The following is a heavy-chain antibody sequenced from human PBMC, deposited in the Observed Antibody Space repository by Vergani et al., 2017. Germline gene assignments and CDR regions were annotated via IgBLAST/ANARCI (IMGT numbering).Heavy chain of an antibody. D-gene: IGHD3-10*01. CDR2: MFHTGEA. J-gene: IGHJ5*01. Sequence: QLQLQESGPGLVKPSETLSLTCSVSGYSISRGFYWAWIRQTPEKGLEWIGGMFHTGEASNSPSLQSRVAFSRDTSKNQFSLQLTSVTAADTAVYFCGVIMVRSPRPDNWFDSWGRGTLVTVSS. CDR3: GVIMVRSPRPDNWFDS. V-gene: IGHV4-38-2*02. CDR1: GYSISRGFY.